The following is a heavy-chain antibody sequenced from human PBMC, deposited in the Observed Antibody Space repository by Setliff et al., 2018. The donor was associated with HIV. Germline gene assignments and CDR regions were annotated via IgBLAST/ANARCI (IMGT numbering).Heavy chain of an antibody. V-gene: IGHV1-69*11. CDR2: LIPVLGEP. D-gene: IGHD3-9*01. J-gene: IGHJ5*02. CDR1: GNTLRNNA. CDR3: ARGFEVESSGWFDP. Sequence: SVKVSCKASGNTLRNNAIGWVRQAPGQGLEWMGSLIPVLGEPHYAQSFQGRVTISADESTNTAHMELRSLTSEDTAVYYCARGFEVESSGWFDPWGQGTLVTVSS.